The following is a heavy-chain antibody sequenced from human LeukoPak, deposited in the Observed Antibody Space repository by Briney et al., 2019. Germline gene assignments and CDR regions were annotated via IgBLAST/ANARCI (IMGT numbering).Heavy chain of an antibody. CDR2: INYDGSEK. V-gene: IGHV3-7*01. D-gene: IGHD3-22*01. CDR1: EFTFRNYW. J-gene: IGHJ3*02. CDR3: ARDPYNRGGYAAFDI. Sequence: GWSLRLSCAASEFTFRNYWMTWVRLAPGKGLEWVANINYDGSEKHYVDSVKGRFNISRDNVKNSLYLQMYSLRAEDTAVYYCARDPYNRGGYAAFDIWGHGTMVTVSS.